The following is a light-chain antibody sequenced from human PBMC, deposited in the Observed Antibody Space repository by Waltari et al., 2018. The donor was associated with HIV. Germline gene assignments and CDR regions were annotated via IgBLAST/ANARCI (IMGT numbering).Light chain of an antibody. V-gene: IGLV3-25*03. CDR3: QSADSSGTYLVI. CDR2: KDS. CDR1: PLANKY. J-gene: IGLJ2*01. Sequence: SYELPQPPSVSVSPGQTARITRSGDPLANKYAYWYQRKPGQAPVLVIYKDSERSSGIPERFSGSSSGTTVTLTISGVQAEDEADYYCQSADSSGTYLVIFGGGTKLTVL.